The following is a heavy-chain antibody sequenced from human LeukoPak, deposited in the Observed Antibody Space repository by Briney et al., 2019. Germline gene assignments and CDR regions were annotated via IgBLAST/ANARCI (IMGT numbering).Heavy chain of an antibody. Sequence: PGGYLSLSCAASGFTFSSYSMNWVRQAPGKGLEWVSSISSSSSYIYYADSVKGRFTISRDNAKNSLYLRMNSLRAEDTAVYYCASTDYGRLTPWGQGTLVTVSS. V-gene: IGHV3-21*01. CDR1: GFTFSSYS. CDR2: ISSSSSYI. CDR3: ASTDYGRLTP. D-gene: IGHD3-16*01. J-gene: IGHJ5*02.